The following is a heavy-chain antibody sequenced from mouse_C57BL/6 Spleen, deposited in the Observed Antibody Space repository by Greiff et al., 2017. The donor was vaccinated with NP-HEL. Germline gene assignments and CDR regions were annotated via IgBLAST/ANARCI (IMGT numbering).Heavy chain of an antibody. CDR1: GYTFTSYW. CDR3: AREEEYDYPWFAY. CDR2: IDPNSGGT. V-gene: IGHV1-72*01. Sequence: VQLQQSGAELVKPGASVKLSCEASGYTFTSYWMHWVKQRPGRGLEWIGRIDPNSGGTKYNEKFKSKATLTVDTPSSTAYMQLSSLTSEDSAVYYCAREEEYDYPWFAYWGQGTLVTVSA. J-gene: IGHJ3*01. D-gene: IGHD2-4*01.